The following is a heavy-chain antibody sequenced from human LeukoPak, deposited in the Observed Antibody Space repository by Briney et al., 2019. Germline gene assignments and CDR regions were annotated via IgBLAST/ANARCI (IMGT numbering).Heavy chain of an antibody. J-gene: IGHJ4*02. CDR1: GFFFDDYG. Sequence: GGSLRLSCAASGFFFDDYGMSWVRQAPGKGLEWVSRINSNGGNTDYADSVKGRFTISRDNAKNSVYLQMNSLRADDTAIYYCARSVDAYNVDFWGQGTLVIVSS. V-gene: IGHV3-20*04. CDR3: ARSVDAYNVDF. CDR2: INSNGGNT. D-gene: IGHD5-24*01.